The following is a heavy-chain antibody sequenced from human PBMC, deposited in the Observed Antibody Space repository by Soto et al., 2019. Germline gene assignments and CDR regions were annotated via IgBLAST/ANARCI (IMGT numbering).Heavy chain of an antibody. CDR2: IYSGGST. D-gene: IGHD5-18*01. CDR3: ARLGYSYGYGMDV. CDR1: GFTVSSNY. V-gene: IGHV3-53*01. Sequence: GGSLRLSCAASGFTVSSNYMSWVRQAPGKGLEWVSVIYSGGSTYYADSVKGRFTISRDNSKNTLYLQMNGLRAEDTAVYYCARLGYSYGYGMDVWGQGTTVTVSS. J-gene: IGHJ6*02.